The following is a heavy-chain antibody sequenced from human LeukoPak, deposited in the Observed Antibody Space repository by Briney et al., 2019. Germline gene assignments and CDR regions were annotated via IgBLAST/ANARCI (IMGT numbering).Heavy chain of an antibody. J-gene: IGHJ4*02. V-gene: IGHV3-21*01. CDR2: ISSSSSYI. Sequence: GWSLRLSCAASGFSFISYSMNWVRQAPGKGLEWVSSISSSSSYIYYADSVRGRFTISRDNAKNSLYLQMNSLRAEDTAVYYCARDPMVRGLSYYFDYWGQGTLVTVSS. CDR3: ARDPMVRGLSYYFDY. D-gene: IGHD3-10*01. CDR1: GFSFISYS.